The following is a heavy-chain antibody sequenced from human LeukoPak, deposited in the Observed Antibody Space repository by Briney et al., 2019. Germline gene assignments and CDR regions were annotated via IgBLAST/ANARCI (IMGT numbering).Heavy chain of an antibody. D-gene: IGHD2-21*02. CDR1: GVSVSSSGFY. V-gene: IGHV4-39*01. CDR2: IYHSGNT. J-gene: IGHJ4*02. CDR3: ARGHCFGGDCYFDY. Sequence: SETLSLTCTVSGVSVSSSGFYWGCVRQAPGKGLEWIGTIYHSGNTYYNQSLQSRGTLSVDRSKNQFSLKLRSVTAADTAVYYCARGHCFGGDCYFDYWGPGTLVTVSS.